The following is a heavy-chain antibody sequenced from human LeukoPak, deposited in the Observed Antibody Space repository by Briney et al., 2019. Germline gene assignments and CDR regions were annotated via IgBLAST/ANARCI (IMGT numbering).Heavy chain of an antibody. CDR2: IYYSGST. D-gene: IGHD6-13*01. CDR1: GGSISSYY. J-gene: IGHJ4*02. CDR3: ASARIAAAGAFDY. V-gene: IGHV4-59*01. Sequence: SEILSLTCTVSGGSISSYYWSWIRQPPGKGLEWIGYIYYSGSTNYNPSLKSRVTISVDTSKNQFSLKLSSVTAADTAVYYCASARIAAAGAFDYWGQGTLVTVSS.